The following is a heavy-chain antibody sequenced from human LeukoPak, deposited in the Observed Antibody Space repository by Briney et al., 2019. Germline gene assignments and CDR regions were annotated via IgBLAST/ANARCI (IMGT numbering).Heavy chain of an antibody. V-gene: IGHV3-11*01. Sequence: GGSLRLSCAASGFTFSDYNMRWIRQAPGKGLKGVSSISRSGSTKYYADSVKGRFTISRDNAKNSLFLQMSSLRAEDTAVYYCARVLRYCSGGNCYSGGLGYMDVWGKGTTVTISS. D-gene: IGHD2-15*01. CDR3: ARVLRYCSGGNCYSGGLGYMDV. CDR2: ISRSGSTK. CDR1: GFTFSDYN. J-gene: IGHJ6*03.